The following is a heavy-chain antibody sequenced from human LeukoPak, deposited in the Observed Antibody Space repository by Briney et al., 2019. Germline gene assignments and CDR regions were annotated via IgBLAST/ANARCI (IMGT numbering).Heavy chain of an antibody. CDR1: GFTFSSYA. V-gene: IGHV3-23*01. J-gene: IGHJ4*02. CDR2: ISGSGGST. D-gene: IGHD6-13*01. CDR3: AKGIAASGNSQIFDY. Sequence: GGSLRLSCAASGFTFSSYAMSWVRQAPGKGLEWVTVISGSGGSTDYADSVKGRFTISRDNSKNTLYLQMNSLRAEDTAVYYCAKGIAASGNSQIFDYWGQGILVTVSS.